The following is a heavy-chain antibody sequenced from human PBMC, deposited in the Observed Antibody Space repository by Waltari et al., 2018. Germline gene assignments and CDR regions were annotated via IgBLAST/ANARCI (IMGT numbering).Heavy chain of an antibody. D-gene: IGHD3-9*01. J-gene: IGHJ3*02. V-gene: IGHV4-31*03. CDR1: GGSISSGGYY. CDR2: IYYSGST. Sequence: QVQLQESGPGLVKPSQTLSLTCTVPGGSISSGGYYWSWIRQHPGKGLEWIGYIYYSGSTYYNPSLKSRVTISVDTSKNQFSLKLSSVTAADTAVYYCARGAYDILTGYDAFDIWGQGTMVTVSS. CDR3: ARGAYDILTGYDAFDI.